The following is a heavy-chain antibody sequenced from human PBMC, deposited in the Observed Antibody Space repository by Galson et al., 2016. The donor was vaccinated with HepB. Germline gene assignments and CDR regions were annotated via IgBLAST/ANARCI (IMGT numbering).Heavy chain of an antibody. CDR1: GFTFEDHA. Sequence: SLRLSCAGSGFTFEDHAMHWVRQVPGKGLXXVSGXSWXSNYKGYADSVKGRFSISRDNAKNSLYLQMNNLRPEDTALYYCAKGALAAWGQGTLVIVSS. CDR2: XSWXSNYK. D-gene: IGHD2-21*01. CDR3: AKGALAA. V-gene: IGHV3-9*01. J-gene: IGHJ5*02.